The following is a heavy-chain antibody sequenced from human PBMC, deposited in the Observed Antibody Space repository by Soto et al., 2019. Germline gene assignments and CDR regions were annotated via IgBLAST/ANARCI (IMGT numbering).Heavy chain of an antibody. V-gene: IGHV4-34*01. Sequence: SETLSLTCAFYGGSFIGYYWSWIRQPPGKGLEWIGEINHSGSTNYNPSLKSRVTISVDTSKNQFSLKLSSVTAADTAVYYCARDGHWGQGTLVTVSS. CDR3: ARDGH. CDR1: GGSFIGYY. J-gene: IGHJ4*02. CDR2: INHSGST.